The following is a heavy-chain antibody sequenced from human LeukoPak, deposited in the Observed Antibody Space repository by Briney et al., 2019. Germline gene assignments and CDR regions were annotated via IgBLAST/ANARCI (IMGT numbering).Heavy chain of an antibody. J-gene: IGHJ4*02. CDR1: GGTFSSYT. CDR3: ARERPGFLFNFDH. Sequence: SVKVSCKASGGTFSSYTISWVRQAPGQGLEWMGRIIPILGIANYAQKFQGRVTITADKSTSTAYMELSSLRSEDTAVYYCARERPGFLFNFDHWGQGTLVTVSS. CDR2: IIPILGIA. V-gene: IGHV1-69*04.